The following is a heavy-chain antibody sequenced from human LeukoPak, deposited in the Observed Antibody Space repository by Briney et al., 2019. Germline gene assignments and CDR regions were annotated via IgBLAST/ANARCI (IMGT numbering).Heavy chain of an antibody. V-gene: IGHV3-64*02. CDR3: ARDHYASGMRRGGMDV. CDR2: ISSNGGST. CDR1: GFTFSSYA. J-gene: IGHJ6*04. D-gene: IGHD3-10*01. Sequence: GGALRLSCPASGFTFSSYAMHWVRQAPGKGLEYVSAISSNGGSTYYADSVKGRFTISRDNSKNTMYLQMGSLRAEDMAVYYCARDHYASGMRRGGMDVWGKGTTVTVSS.